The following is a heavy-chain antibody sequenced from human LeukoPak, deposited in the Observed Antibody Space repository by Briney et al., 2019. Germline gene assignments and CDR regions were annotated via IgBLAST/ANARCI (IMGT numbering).Heavy chain of an antibody. CDR3: TTYGSGRKFDY. Sequence: GGSLRLSCAASGFTVSSNYMSWVRQTPGKGLEWVGRIESKTDGGTTDYAAPVKGRFTISRDDSTNTLYLQMNSLKSEDTAVYYCTTYGSGRKFDYWGQGILVTVSS. CDR1: GFTVSSNY. D-gene: IGHD3-10*01. V-gene: IGHV3-15*04. J-gene: IGHJ4*02. CDR2: IESKTDGGTT.